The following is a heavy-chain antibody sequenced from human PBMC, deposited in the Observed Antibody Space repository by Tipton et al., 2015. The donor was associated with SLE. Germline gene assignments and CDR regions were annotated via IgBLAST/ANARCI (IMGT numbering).Heavy chain of an antibody. Sequence: GASISSYYWSWIRQPAGKGLEYIGRFYSSGGTNYNPSFKSRVTMSIDTSKNQFSLKLTSVTAADTAVYYCARNWNNWFDPWGQGTLVIVSA. V-gene: IGHV4-4*07. CDR2: FYSSGGT. CDR3: ARNWNNWFDP. D-gene: IGHD1-1*01. CDR1: GASISSYY. J-gene: IGHJ5*02.